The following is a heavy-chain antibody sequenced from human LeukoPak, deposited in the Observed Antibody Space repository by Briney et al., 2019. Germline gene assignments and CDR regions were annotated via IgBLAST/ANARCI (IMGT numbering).Heavy chain of an antibody. J-gene: IGHJ6*02. V-gene: IGHV3-7*03. CDR3: AREEIRLRYCSGGSCYSALGSLYYYYYGMDV. CDR1: GFTFSSYW. CDR2: IKQDGSEK. D-gene: IGHD2-15*01. Sequence: PGGSLRLSCAASGFTFSSYWMSWVRQAPGKGLEWVANIKQDGSEKYYVDSVKGRFTISRDNAKNSLYLQMNSLRAEDTAVYYCAREEIRLRYCSGGSCYSALGSLYYYYYGMDVWGQGTTVTVSS.